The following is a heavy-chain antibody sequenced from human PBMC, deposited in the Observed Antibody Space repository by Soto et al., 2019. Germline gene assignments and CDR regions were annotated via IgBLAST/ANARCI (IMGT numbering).Heavy chain of an antibody. V-gene: IGHV3-23*01. D-gene: IGHD3-10*01. Sequence: EVLVLESGGALVQPGGSLRLSCAASGVTFSTNVMTWVRQAPGKGLEWVSAVSGSTGNTYYADSVKGRFTISRDISKSTLYLQMDNLRVEDTAIYYCVKGGQCGYWGQGTLVTVSS. CDR3: VKGGQCGY. J-gene: IGHJ4*02. CDR1: GVTFSTNV. CDR2: VSGSTGNT.